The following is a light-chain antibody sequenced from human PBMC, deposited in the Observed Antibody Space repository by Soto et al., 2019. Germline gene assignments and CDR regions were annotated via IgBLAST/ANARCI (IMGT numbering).Light chain of an antibody. CDR2: GAS. CDR1: QTVSRDY. J-gene: IGKJ1*01. Sequence: EIVLTQSPGTLSLSPGERATLSCRASQTVSRDYLAWYHQEPGQAPRLLIYGASSRATGIPDRFSGSGSGTGFTLTISSLQPDDFATYYCQHYNSYSEAFGQGTKVDI. V-gene: IGKV3-20*01. CDR3: QHYNSYSEA.